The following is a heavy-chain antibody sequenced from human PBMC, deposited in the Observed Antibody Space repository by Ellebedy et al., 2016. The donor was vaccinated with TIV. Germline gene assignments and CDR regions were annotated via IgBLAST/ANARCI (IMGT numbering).Heavy chain of an antibody. Sequence: AASVKVSCKASGGTFSSYAISWVRQAPGQGLEWMGRIIPIRGIANYAQKFQGRVTITADKSTSTAYMELSSLRSEDTAVYYCARENPRYCSGGSCYYNWYFDLWGRGTLVTVSS. CDR1: GGTFSSYA. CDR2: IIPIRGIA. J-gene: IGHJ2*01. V-gene: IGHV1-69*04. D-gene: IGHD2-15*01. CDR3: ARENPRYCSGGSCYYNWYFDL.